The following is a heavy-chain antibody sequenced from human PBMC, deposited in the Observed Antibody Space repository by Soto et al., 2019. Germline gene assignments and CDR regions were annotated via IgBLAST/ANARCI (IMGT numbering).Heavy chain of an antibody. CDR1: GYRFTSYW. J-gene: IGHJ5*02. D-gene: IGHD3-22*01. CDR3: ARKEKSGYFTWFDP. Sequence: GESLNISCRTSGYRFTSYWIAWVRQVPGKGLEWMGIIFPSDSDTRYSPSFQGQVTISADRSTSTVFLQWASLKASDTAVYFCARKEKSGYFTWFDPWGQGTLVTVSS. V-gene: IGHV5-51*01. CDR2: IFPSDSDT.